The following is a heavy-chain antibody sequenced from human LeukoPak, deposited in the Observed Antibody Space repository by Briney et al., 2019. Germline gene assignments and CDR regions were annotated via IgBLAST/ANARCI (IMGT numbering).Heavy chain of an antibody. V-gene: IGHV3-23*01. CDR2: ISGSGGST. Sequence: GGSLRLSCAASGFTFSSYAMSWVRQAPGKGLEWVSAISGSGGSTYYADSVKGRFTISKDNSKNTLYLQMNSLRAEDTAVYYCAKDLTVTPDPGPFDYWGQGTLVTVSS. CDR3: AKDLTVTPDPGPFDY. CDR1: GFTFSSYA. J-gene: IGHJ4*02. D-gene: IGHD4-17*01.